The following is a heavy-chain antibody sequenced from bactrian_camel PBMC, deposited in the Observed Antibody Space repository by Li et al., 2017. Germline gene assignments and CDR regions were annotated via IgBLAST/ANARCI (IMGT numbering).Heavy chain of an antibody. V-gene: IGHV3S53*01. CDR1: GYSRLSTC. CDR3: RLERCGLVVGSSPQPTMTS. CDR2: IHSDGAT. J-gene: IGHJ4*01. Sequence: HVQLVESGGGSVQAGGSLRLSCSFSGYSRLSTCMAWFRQGPGKERDRIASIHSDGATSYSDSVKGRFTSSKTTPRTRCIYKWTTCNRRTLARTSVRLERCGLVVGSSPQPTMTSGA. D-gene: IGHD5*01.